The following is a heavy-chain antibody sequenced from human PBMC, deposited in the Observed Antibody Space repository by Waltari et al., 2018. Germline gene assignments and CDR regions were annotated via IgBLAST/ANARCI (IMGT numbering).Heavy chain of an antibody. V-gene: IGHV4-39*07. CDR1: GGPISSGGYY. J-gene: IGHJ3*02. CDR3: AREPLAAAGDDAFDI. D-gene: IGHD6-13*01. Sequence: QVQLQESGPGLVKPSQTLSLTCTVSGGPISSGGYYWGWIRQPPGKGLEWIGSIYYSGSTYYNPSLKSRVTISVDTSKNQFSLKLSSVTAADTAVYYCAREPLAAAGDDAFDIWGQGTMVTVSS. CDR2: IYYSGST.